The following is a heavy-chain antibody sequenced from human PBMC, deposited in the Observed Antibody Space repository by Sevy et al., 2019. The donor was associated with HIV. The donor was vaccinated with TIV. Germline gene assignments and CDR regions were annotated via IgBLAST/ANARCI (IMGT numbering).Heavy chain of an antibody. Sequence: GGSLRLSCAASGFGFNIYTMHWVRQAPGKGLEWVAVISSVGIFIYYADSVKGRFTISRDDARDSLYVQMNSLRAEDTAIYYCARDLLAVTGTVYFDLWGQGALVTVSS. V-gene: IGHV3-21*01. CDR2: ISSVGIFI. CDR3: ARDLLAVTGTVYFDL. CDR1: GFGFNIYT. D-gene: IGHD6-19*01. J-gene: IGHJ4*02.